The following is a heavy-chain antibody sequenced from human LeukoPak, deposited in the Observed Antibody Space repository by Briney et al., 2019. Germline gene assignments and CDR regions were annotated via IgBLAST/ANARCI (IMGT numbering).Heavy chain of an antibody. J-gene: IGHJ4*02. D-gene: IGHD6-19*01. CDR3: ARGGLGSAFDN. V-gene: IGHV3-23*01. CDR1: GCTFSSYA. CDR2: ISGSGGST. Sequence: GGSLRLSCAASGCTFSSYALSWVRQAPGKGLEYVSAISGSGGSTYSADSLKGRFTISRDNSKNTLYLQINSLRTDDTAVFYCARGGLGSAFDNWGQGTLVTVSS.